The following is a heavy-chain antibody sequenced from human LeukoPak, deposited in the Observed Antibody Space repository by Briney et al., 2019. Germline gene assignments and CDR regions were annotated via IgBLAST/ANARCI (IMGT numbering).Heavy chain of an antibody. CDR3: VRSLPGTLLRGYGMDV. CDR2: IFPRDSDV. CDR1: GYTFTSYW. D-gene: IGHD3-10*01. J-gene: IGHJ6*02. V-gene: IGHV5-51*01. Sequence: GEPLTISCKTSGYTFTSYWIGWVRQTPGKGLKCMGVIFPRDSDVRYSPSFQGQVTISADKSTNTAYLHWGSLKASDSAMYYCVRSLPGTLLRGYGMDVWGPGTTVTVS.